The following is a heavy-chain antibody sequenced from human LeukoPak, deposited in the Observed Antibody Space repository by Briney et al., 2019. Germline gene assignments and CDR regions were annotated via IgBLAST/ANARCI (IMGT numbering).Heavy chain of an antibody. CDR3: ARGTDGYPADY. CDR1: GLTFSSYW. D-gene: IGHD6-25*01. V-gene: IGHV3-53*01. Sequence: PGGSLRLSCAASGLTFSSYWMSWVRQAPGKGLEWVSVIYSGGSTYYADSVKGRFTISRDNSKNTLYLQMNSLRAEDTAVYYCARGTDGYPADYWGQGTLVTVSS. CDR2: IYSGGST. J-gene: IGHJ4*02.